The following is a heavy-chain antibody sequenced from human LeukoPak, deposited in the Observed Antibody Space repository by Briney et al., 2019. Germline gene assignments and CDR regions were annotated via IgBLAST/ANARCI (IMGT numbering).Heavy chain of an antibody. CDR2: VNHSGST. CDR3: SGYDCSGGSCYRYYYYGMDV. J-gene: IGHJ6*02. Sequence: SETLSLTCAVYGGPFSGYYWSWIRQPPGKGLEWIGEVNHSGSTNYNPSLKSRVTISVDTSKNQFSLKLSSVTAADTAVYYCSGYDCSGGSCYRYYYYGMDVWGQGTTVTVSS. CDR1: GGPFSGYY. V-gene: IGHV4-34*01. D-gene: IGHD2-15*01.